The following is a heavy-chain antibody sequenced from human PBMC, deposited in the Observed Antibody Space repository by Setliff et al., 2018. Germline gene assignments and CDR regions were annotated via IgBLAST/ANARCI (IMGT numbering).Heavy chain of an antibody. CDR3: ARRYYDSTGYYYYAFEN. CDR1: GYSIGSGYY. V-gene: IGHV4-38-2*01. CDR2: ISHSGYT. J-gene: IGHJ3*02. Sequence: SETLSLTCGVTGYSIGSGYYWGWIRLSPGKGLEWIGDISHSGYTDYNPSLSSRVVISVDTSKNLVSLKLSSVTAADTAIYYCARRYYDSTGYYYYAFENWGQGTMVTVSS. D-gene: IGHD3-22*01.